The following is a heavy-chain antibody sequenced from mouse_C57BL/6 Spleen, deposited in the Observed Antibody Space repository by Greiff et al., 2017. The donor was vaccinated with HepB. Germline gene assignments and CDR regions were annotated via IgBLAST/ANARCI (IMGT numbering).Heavy chain of an antibody. Sequence: QVQLQQPGAELVKPGASVKMSCKASGYTFTSYWITWVKQRPGQGLEWIGDIYPGSGSTNYNEKFKSKATLTVDTSSSTAYMQLSSLTSEDSAVYYCAREASVYYGNWTWFAYWGQGTLVTVSA. D-gene: IGHD2-1*01. CDR2: IYPGSGST. V-gene: IGHV1-55*01. J-gene: IGHJ3*01. CDR3: AREASVYYGNWTWFAY. CDR1: GYTFTSYW.